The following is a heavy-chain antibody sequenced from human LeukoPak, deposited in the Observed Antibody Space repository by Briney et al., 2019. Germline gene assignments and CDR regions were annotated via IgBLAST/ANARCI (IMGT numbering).Heavy chain of an antibody. CDR3: ARVVGGNYYGSETDDY. Sequence: ASVKVSCKASGYTFTGYYMHWVRQAPGQGLEWMGWLNLNSGGTNYAQKFQGRVTMTRDTSISTAYMELGRLRSDDTAVYYCARVVGGNYYGSETDDYWGQGTLVTVSS. V-gene: IGHV1-2*02. CDR2: LNLNSGGT. D-gene: IGHD3-10*01. J-gene: IGHJ4*02. CDR1: GYTFTGYY.